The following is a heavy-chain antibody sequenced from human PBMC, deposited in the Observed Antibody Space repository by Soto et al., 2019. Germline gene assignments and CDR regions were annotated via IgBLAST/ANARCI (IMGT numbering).Heavy chain of an antibody. J-gene: IGHJ6*03. CDR2: INPNSGGT. Sequence: ASVKVSCKASGYTFTGYYMHWVRLAPGQGLEWMGWINPNSGGTNYAQKFQGWVTMTRDTSISTAYMELSRLRSDDTAVYYCARGRDDILTGPNDYYYYMDVWGKGTTVTVSS. D-gene: IGHD3-9*01. CDR3: ARGRDDILTGPNDYYYYMDV. V-gene: IGHV1-2*04. CDR1: GYTFTGYY.